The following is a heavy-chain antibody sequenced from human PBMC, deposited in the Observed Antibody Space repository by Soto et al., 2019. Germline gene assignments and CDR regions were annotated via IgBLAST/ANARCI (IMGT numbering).Heavy chain of an antibody. Sequence: QVQLVESGGGVVQPGTSLGLSCAASGFTFKTHAMHWVRQAPGKGLEWMAVIAYDRNEKFYADSVKGRFTISRDNSKNALYLQINTLRKEDTAVYYCGKDVGDYVPYYYGVDVWGQGTTVTVSS. D-gene: IGHD1-26*01. CDR3: GKDVGDYVPYYYGVDV. CDR1: GFTFKTHA. J-gene: IGHJ6*02. V-gene: IGHV3-30*18. CDR2: IAYDRNEK.